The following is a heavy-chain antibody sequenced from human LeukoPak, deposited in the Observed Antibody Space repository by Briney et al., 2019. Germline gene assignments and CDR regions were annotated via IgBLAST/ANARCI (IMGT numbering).Heavy chain of an antibody. V-gene: IGHV4-59*12. D-gene: IGHD1-26*01. J-gene: IGHJ6*02. CDR1: GGSISGYY. CDR3: ARGGRLGSYYYGMDV. CDR2: IYDSGST. Sequence: PSETLSLTCTVSGGSISGYYWSWIRQPPGKGLEWIGYIYDSGSTNYNPSLKSRVTISVDTSKNQFSLKLSSVTAADTAVYYCARGGRLGSYYYGMDVWGQGTTVTVSS.